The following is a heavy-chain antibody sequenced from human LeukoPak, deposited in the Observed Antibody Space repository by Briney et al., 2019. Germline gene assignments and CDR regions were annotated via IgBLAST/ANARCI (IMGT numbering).Heavy chain of an antibody. J-gene: IGHJ4*02. CDR2: INYSGNT. CDR3: ARHGQDTGNFYAHFDY. D-gene: IGHD1-26*01. CDR1: GGSIRSNY. V-gene: IGHV4-59*08. Sequence: KPSESLSLTCTVSGGSIRSNYWSWIRQTPGKRLEWIAYINYSGNTNNNPSLKSRVTISIDTSKSQFSLELSSVTAADTAIYYCARHGQDTGNFYAHFDYWGQGTLVTVSS.